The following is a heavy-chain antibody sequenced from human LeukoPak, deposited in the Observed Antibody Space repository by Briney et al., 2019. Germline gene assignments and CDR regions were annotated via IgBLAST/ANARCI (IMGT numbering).Heavy chain of an antibody. CDR1: GYTFTSYG. V-gene: IGHV1-18*01. CDR2: ISVYNVET. D-gene: IGHD3-22*01. Sequence: ASVKVSCKASGYTFTSYGISWVRHAPGHGREWMGSISVYNVETNNAQKLQSRVTMTIDSCTSIAYIELRSTRSDDTAMYYSAREGGWDSSGYFRNDYWGQGTLVTVSS. J-gene: IGHJ4*02. CDR3: AREGGWDSSGYFRNDY.